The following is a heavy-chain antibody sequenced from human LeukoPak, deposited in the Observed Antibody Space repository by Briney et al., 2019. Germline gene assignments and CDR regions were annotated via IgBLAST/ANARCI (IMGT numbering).Heavy chain of an antibody. V-gene: IGHV4-61*02. Sequence: SETLSLTCTVSGGSISSGSYYWSWIRQPAGKGLEWIGRIYTSGSTNYNPSLKSRVNISVDTSKNQFSLKLSSVTAADTAVYYCAREEQWLVRSFDYWGQGTLVTVSS. CDR3: AREEQWLVRSFDY. D-gene: IGHD6-19*01. J-gene: IGHJ4*02. CDR1: GGSISSGSYY. CDR2: IYTSGST.